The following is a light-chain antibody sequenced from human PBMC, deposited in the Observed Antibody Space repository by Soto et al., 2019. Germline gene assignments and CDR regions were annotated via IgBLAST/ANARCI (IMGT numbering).Light chain of an antibody. V-gene: IGKV1-39*01. CDR1: QTIVTY. Sequence: DIQVTQSPSTLSASVGDRVTITCRASQTIVTYLNWYQQKPGNAPKLLIYAASNLQNGVPSRFSGSGSGTDFTLTIGSLQPEDFATYFCQQTSSNPRTFGQGTKVDIK. CDR3: QQTSSNPRT. J-gene: IGKJ1*01. CDR2: AAS.